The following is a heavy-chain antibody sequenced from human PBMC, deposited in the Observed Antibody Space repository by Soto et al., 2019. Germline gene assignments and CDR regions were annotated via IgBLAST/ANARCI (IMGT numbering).Heavy chain of an antibody. Sequence: EVQLVESGGGLVQPGGSLRLSCVASGFTFDYYWMHWVRQAPGEGLMWVSRLQTDGSHPAYADSVKGRFTISRANAKNTLYLQINNLRAXXPAVYYCARGGDPDYWGQGTLVTVSS. CDR1: GFTFDYYW. D-gene: IGHD2-21*02. CDR2: LQTDGSHP. J-gene: IGHJ4*02. CDR3: ARGGDPDY. V-gene: IGHV3-74*01.